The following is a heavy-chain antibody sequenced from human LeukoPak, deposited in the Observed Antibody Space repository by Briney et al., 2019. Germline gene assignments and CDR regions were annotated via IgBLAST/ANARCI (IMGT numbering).Heavy chain of an antibody. CDR2: INHSGDT. CDR3: ARVPYMDV. Sequence: PSETLSLTCTFYGGSFSGYYWGWLRQPPGKGLEWIGEINHSGDTNYNPSLKSRVIISVDTSKNQFSLKPNSVTAADTSVYYCARVPYMDVWGKGTTVTVSS. J-gene: IGHJ6*03. CDR1: GGSFSGYY. V-gene: IGHV4-34*01.